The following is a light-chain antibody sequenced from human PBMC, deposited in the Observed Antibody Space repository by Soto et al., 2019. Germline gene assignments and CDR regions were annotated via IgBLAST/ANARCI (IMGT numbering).Light chain of an antibody. CDR2: GAS. V-gene: IGKV3-15*01. CDR3: QQYNNWPPT. J-gene: IGKJ1*01. Sequence: EIVMTQSPATLSVSPGERATLSCRASQSVSSKLVWYQQKPGQAPRLLIYGASTRATDIPARFSGSGSGTEFTLTISSLQSEDFAVYYCQQYNNWPPTFGQGTKVEIK. CDR1: QSVSSK.